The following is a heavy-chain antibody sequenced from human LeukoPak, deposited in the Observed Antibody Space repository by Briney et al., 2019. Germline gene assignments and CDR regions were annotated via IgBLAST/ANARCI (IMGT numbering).Heavy chain of an antibody. CDR2: IYSSGST. CDR3: TASGSYFGYYFDY. D-gene: IGHD3-10*01. J-gene: IGHJ4*02. V-gene: IGHV4-4*07. Sequence: SETLSLTCTVSGGSISPYYWSWIRQPAGKGLEWIGRIYSSGSTNYNPSLKSRVTISVGTSKNQFSLKLSSVTAADTAVYASTASGSYFGYYFDYWGQGTLVTVSS. CDR1: GGSISPYY.